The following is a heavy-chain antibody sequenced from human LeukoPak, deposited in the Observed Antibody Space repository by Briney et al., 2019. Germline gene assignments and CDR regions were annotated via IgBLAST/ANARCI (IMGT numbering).Heavy chain of an antibody. Sequence: GGSLRLSRAASGFTFSSYWMSWVRQAPGKGLEWVANIKQDGSEKYYVDSVKGRFTISRDNAKNSLYLQMNSLRAEDTAVYYCARDYYGSGSYYLYYYYGMDVWGKGTTVTVSS. CDR3: ARDYYGSGSYYLYYYYGMDV. V-gene: IGHV3-7*03. J-gene: IGHJ6*04. CDR1: GFTFSSYW. D-gene: IGHD3-10*01. CDR2: IKQDGSEK.